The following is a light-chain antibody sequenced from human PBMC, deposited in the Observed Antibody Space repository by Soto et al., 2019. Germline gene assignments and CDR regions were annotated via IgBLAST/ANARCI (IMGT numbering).Light chain of an antibody. V-gene: IGKV2-30*01. Sequence: DVVMTQSPLSLSVILGQPASISCRSSQSLVYSGRNTYLSWFQQRPGQSPRRLIYEVSKRDSGVPDRFSGSGAGTDFTLKISRVEAEDLGVYYCMQGTHRPRTFGQGTKVDIK. CDR1: QSLVYSGRNTY. CDR3: MQGTHRPRT. J-gene: IGKJ1*01. CDR2: EVS.